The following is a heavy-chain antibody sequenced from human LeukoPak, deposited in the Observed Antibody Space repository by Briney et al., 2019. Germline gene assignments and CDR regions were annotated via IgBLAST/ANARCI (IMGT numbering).Heavy chain of an antibody. D-gene: IGHD2-2*01. CDR3: ARACTSYYGFDYYYGMDV. Sequence: TGGSLRLSCAASGFTVSSNYMSWVRQAPGKGLEWVSVIYSGGTTSYADSVKGRFTISRDNSKNALYLQMSSLKVEDTAVYYCARACTSYYGFDYYYGMDVWGQGTTVTVSS. CDR2: IYSGGTT. CDR1: GFTVSSNY. V-gene: IGHV3-66*01. J-gene: IGHJ6*02.